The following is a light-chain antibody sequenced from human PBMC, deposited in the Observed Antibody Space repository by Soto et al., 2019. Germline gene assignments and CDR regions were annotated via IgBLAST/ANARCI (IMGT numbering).Light chain of an antibody. Sequence: EIVMTQSPATLSVSPGETATLSCRASQSVSSNLAWYQQQPGQAPTLLIYGASTRATGIPARFSGSGSGTEFTLTISSLQSEDFAVYYCQQYNNWYTFGQGTKLEIK. V-gene: IGKV3-15*01. CDR1: QSVSSN. J-gene: IGKJ2*01. CDR2: GAS. CDR3: QQYNNWYT.